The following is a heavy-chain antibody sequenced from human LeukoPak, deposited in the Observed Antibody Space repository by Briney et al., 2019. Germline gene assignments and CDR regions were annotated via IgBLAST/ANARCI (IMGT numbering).Heavy chain of an antibody. V-gene: IGHV3-7*04. CDR1: GFTFSNAW. CDR2: IKPDGSDE. CDR3: ARENFQY. Sequence: PGGSLRLSCAASGFTFSNAWMNWVRQAPGKGLEWVANIKPDGSDESYVDSVKGRFTISRDNAKNSLYLQMNSLRAEDTAVYYCARENFQYWAQGTLVTVSS. J-gene: IGHJ4*02.